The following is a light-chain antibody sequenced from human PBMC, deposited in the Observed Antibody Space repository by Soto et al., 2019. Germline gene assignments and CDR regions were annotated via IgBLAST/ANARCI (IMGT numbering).Light chain of an antibody. J-gene: IGKJ4*01. CDR1: QSISSW. Sequence: IQMTQSPSTLSAFFGDRVTITCRASQSISSWLAWYQQKPGKAPNLLIYDASSLASGVPSRFSGSGSGTEFTLTISSLQPDDFATYYCQQYNGYILTFGGGTKVDIK. CDR2: DAS. CDR3: QQYNGYILT. V-gene: IGKV1-5*01.